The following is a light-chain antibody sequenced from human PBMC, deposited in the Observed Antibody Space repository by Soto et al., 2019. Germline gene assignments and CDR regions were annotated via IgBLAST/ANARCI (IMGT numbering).Light chain of an antibody. J-gene: IGLJ2*01. Sequence: SALTQPRSVSGSPGQSVTISCTGTSSDVGGYNYVSWYQQHPGKAPKLMIYDVSKRPSGVPDRFSGSKSGTSASLAISGLRSEDEADYYCAAWDDSLSGPVFGGGTKVTV. V-gene: IGLV2-11*01. CDR2: DVS. CDR3: AAWDDSLSGPV. CDR1: SSDVGGYNY.